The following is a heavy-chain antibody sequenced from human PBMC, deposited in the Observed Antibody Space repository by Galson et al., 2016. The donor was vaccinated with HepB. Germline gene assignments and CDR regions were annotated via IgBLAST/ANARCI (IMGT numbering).Heavy chain of an antibody. V-gene: IGHV4-4*02. CDR3: ARDCTGGTCKSGDYDTFDI. CDR2: VYHDGNT. D-gene: IGHD2-8*02. J-gene: IGHJ3*02. Sequence: SETLSLTCAVSGGSITTTDWWSWVRQPPGKGLEWIGEVYHDGNTFYNPSVGSRVTISIDKSKNEFYLNLRSVTAADTAGYYCARDCTGGTCKSGDYDTFDIWGQGTVVTVSS. CDR1: GGSITTTDW.